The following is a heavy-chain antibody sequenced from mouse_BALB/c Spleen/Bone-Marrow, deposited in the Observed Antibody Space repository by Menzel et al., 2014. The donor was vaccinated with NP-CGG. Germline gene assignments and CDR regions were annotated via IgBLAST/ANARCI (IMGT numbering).Heavy chain of an antibody. Sequence: VKLQESGPELVSPGASVKISCKGSGYTFTDYAMHWVKQSHAKSLEWIGVISTYSGNTNYNQKFKGKATMTVDKSSSTAYMELARLTSEDSAIYYCARGRQLGLRSFAYWGQGTLVTVSA. CDR1: GYTFTDYA. D-gene: IGHD3-2*01. J-gene: IGHJ3*01. CDR3: ARGRQLGLRSFAY. V-gene: IGHV1-67*01. CDR2: ISTYSGNT.